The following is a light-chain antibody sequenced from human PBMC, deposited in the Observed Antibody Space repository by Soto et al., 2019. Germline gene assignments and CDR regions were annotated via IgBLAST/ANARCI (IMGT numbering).Light chain of an antibody. J-gene: IGLJ1*01. CDR2: EVT. CDR3: SSFVGVNSYV. CDR1: NNNVGSYDY. Sequence: QSALTQPPSASGSPGQSVTISCAGTNNNVGSYDYVSWYRQHPGQAPKLLIYEVTKRPSGVPDRFSGSKSGNTASLTVSGLQAEDEADYYCSSFVGVNSYVFGTGTKLTVL. V-gene: IGLV2-8*01.